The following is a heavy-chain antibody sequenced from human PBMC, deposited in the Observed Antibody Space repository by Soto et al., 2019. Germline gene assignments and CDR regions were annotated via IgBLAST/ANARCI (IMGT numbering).Heavy chain of an antibody. CDR3: ARGRYGDY. CDR1: GYTFTSYG. J-gene: IGHJ4*02. D-gene: IGHD1-1*01. Sequence: QVHLVQSGAEVKKPGASVKVSCKASGYTFTSYGITWVRQAPGQGLEWMGWISAHNGNTDYAQTLQGRVIVTRDTSTGTAYMELRSVRSDDTAVYYCARGRYGDYWGQGALVTVSS. V-gene: IGHV1-18*01. CDR2: ISAHNGNT.